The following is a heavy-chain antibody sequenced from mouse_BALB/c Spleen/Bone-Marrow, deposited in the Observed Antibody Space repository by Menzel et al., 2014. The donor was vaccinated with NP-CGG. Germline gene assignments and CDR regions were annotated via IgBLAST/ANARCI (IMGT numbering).Heavy chain of an antibody. CDR3: ARQLLYAMDY. CDR2: ISSGGSYT. V-gene: IGHV5-9*02. CDR1: GFAFSSYE. J-gene: IGHJ4*01. Sequence: EVMLVESGGGLVKPGGSLKLSCAASGFAFSSYEMSWVRQTPEKRLEWVATISSGGSYTYYPDSVKGRFTISRDNARNTLYLQMSSLRSEDTALYYCARQLLYAMDYWGQGTSVTDSS. D-gene: IGHD2-12*01.